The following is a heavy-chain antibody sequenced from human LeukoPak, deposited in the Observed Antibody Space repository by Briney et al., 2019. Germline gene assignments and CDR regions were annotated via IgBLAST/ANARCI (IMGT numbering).Heavy chain of an antibody. CDR3: ARAPGAYYYDSSGYYYGWYFDL. V-gene: IGHV4-4*07. Sequence: SETLSLTCTVSGGSISSYYWSWIRQPAGKGLEWIGRIYASGSTNYNPSLKSRATMSVDTSKNQFSLKLSSVTAADTAVYYCARAPGAYYYDSSGYYYGWYFDLWGRGTLVTVSS. J-gene: IGHJ2*01. CDR1: GGSISSYY. CDR2: IYASGST. D-gene: IGHD3-22*01.